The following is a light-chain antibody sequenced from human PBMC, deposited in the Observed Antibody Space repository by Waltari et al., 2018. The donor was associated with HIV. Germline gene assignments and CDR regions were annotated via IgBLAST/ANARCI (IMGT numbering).Light chain of an antibody. CDR1: SSDVGGYNY. CDR3: SSYTTSTTLVV. CDR2: DVS. J-gene: IGLJ2*01. Sequence: QSALTQPASVSGSPGQSITISCTGTSSDVGGYNYVSWYQQHPGKAPKLMIFDVSNRPSGVSNRFSGSKSGNTASLTSSGLQAEDEAHYFCSSYTTSTTLVVFGGGTKLTVL. V-gene: IGLV2-14*03.